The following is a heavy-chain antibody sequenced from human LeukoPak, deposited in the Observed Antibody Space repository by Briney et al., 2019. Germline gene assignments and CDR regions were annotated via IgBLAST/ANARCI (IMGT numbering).Heavy chain of an antibody. CDR1: GGTFITYA. CDR3: ATFDPVVLGWYFDL. D-gene: IGHD2-2*01. CDR2: IIPIFGTA. V-gene: IGHV1-69*13. J-gene: IGHJ2*01. Sequence: SVKVSCKASGGTFITYALGWVRQAPGQGLEWMGGIIPIFGTANYAQTFQDRVTLTADESTNTAYMELNSLRSEDTAVYYCATFDPVVLGWYFDLWGRGTLVTVSS.